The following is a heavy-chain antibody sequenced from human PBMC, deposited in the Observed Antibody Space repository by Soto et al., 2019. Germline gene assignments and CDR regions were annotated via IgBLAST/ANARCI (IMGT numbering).Heavy chain of an antibody. V-gene: IGHV1-69*13. J-gene: IGHJ6*02. CDR2: IIPIFGTA. CDR3: IAGPDSSGYYYYYGMDV. CDR1: GYTFTSYA. D-gene: IGHD3-22*01. Sequence: SVKVSCKASGYTFTSYATSWVRQAPGQGLEWMGGIIPIFGTANYAQKFQGRVTITADESTSTAYMELSSLRSEDTAVYYCIAGPDSSGYYYYYGMDVWGQGTTVTVSS.